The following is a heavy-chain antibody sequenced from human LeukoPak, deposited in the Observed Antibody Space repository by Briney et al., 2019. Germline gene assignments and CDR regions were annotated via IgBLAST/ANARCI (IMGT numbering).Heavy chain of an antibody. J-gene: IGHJ4*02. CDR3: ARVAWMGGNYFDY. D-gene: IGHD3-16*01. Sequence: ASVKVSCKASGYTFTGYYMHWVRQAPGQGLEWMGWINPNSGGTNYAQKFQGRVTMTRDTSISTAYMELSRLRSDDTAVYYCARVAWMGGNYFDYWGQGTLVTVSS. CDR1: GYTFTGYY. CDR2: INPNSGGT. V-gene: IGHV1-2*02.